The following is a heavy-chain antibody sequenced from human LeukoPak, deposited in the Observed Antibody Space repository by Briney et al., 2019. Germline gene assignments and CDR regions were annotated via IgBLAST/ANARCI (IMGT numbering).Heavy chain of an antibody. V-gene: IGHV3-21*01. D-gene: IGHD2/OR15-2a*01. J-gene: IGHJ4*02. CDR1: GFTFSSYA. CDR2: ISSSSSYI. Sequence: GGSLRLSCAASGFTFSSYAMSWVRQAPGKGLEWVSSISSSSSYINYADSVKGRFTISRDNAKNSLYLQMNSLRAEDTAVYYCVSFYETYWGRGTLVTVSS. CDR3: VSFYETY.